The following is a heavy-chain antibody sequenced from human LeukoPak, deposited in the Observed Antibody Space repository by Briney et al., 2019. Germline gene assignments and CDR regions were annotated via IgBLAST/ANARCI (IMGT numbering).Heavy chain of an antibody. Sequence: SETLSLTCTVSGGSISSSSYYWGWIRQPPGKGLEWIGSIYYSGSTYYNPSLKSRVTISVDTSKNQFSLKLSSVTAAGTAVYYCARGSAPPRGFFDIWGQGTMVTVSS. J-gene: IGHJ3*02. CDR2: IYYSGST. D-gene: IGHD1-26*01. CDR3: ARGSAPPRGFFDI. V-gene: IGHV4-39*02. CDR1: GGSISSSSYY.